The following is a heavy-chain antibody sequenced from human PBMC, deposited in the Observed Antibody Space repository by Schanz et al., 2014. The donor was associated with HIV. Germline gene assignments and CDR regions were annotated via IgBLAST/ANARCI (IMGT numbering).Heavy chain of an antibody. J-gene: IGHJ4*02. CDR1: GFALSGVW. Sequence: DEHLAESGGGLVEPGGSLTLSCAASGFALSGVWMTWVRQAPGKGLEWVSSISSSSSYTYYADSVKGRFAISRDNAKNSLFLQMNSLRAEDTAVYYCARVPRWLQPHFDYWGQGILVTVSS. CDR2: ISSSSSYT. D-gene: IGHD5-12*01. V-gene: IGHV3-21*01. CDR3: ARVPRWLQPHFDY.